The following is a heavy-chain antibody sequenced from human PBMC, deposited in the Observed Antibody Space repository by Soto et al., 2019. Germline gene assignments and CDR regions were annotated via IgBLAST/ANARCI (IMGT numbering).Heavy chain of an antibody. CDR3: ARIAYCGGDCYFDSDAFDI. Sequence: GASVKVSCKDSGYTFTSYGISWVRQAPGQGLEWMGWVSAYNGNTNYAQKFLGRVTVTTDTSTSTAYMELRSLRSDDTAVYYCARIAYCGGDCYFDSDAFDIWGQGTMVTVSS. CDR2: VSAYNGNT. V-gene: IGHV1-18*01. J-gene: IGHJ3*02. CDR1: GYTFTSYG. D-gene: IGHD2-21*01.